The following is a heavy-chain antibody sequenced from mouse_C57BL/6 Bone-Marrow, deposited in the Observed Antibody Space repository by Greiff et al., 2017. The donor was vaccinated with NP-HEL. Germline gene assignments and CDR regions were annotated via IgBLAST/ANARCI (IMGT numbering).Heavy chain of an antibody. V-gene: IGHV5-4*01. J-gene: IGHJ4*01. CDR3: ARGRYGPVGGYAMGY. CDR1: GFTFSSYA. D-gene: IGHD2-10*02. CDR2: ISDGGSYT. Sequence: EVQLVESGGGLVKPGGSLKLSCAASGFTFSSYAMSWVRQTPEKRLEWVATISDGGSYTYYPDNVKGRFTISRDNAKNNLYLQMSHLESEDTAMYCWARGRYGPVGGYAMGYWGEGTSVTVSS.